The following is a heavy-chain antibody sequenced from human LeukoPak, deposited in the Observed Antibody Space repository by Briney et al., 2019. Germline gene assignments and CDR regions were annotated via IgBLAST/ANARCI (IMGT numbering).Heavy chain of an antibody. V-gene: IGHV4-34*01. CDR3: ARDPDYYDSSGYYSEPDY. Sequence: PSETLSLTCAVYGGSFSGYYWSWIRQPPGKGLEWIGEINHSGSTNYNPSLKSRVTISVDTSKNQFSLKLSSVTAADTAVYYCARDPDYYDSSGYYSEPDYWGQGTLVTVSS. CDR1: GGSFSGYY. CDR2: INHSGST. J-gene: IGHJ4*02. D-gene: IGHD3-22*01.